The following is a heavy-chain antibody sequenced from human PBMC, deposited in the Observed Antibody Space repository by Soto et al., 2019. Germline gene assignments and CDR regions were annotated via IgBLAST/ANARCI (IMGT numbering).Heavy chain of an antibody. D-gene: IGHD1-26*01. CDR1: GASINSVTYY. J-gene: IGHJ5*02. V-gene: IGHV4-39*01. CDR3: ATQEVGGSYVYTFDP. CDR2: IYYSGST. Sequence: QLQLQESGPGLVKPSETLSLTCTVSGASINSVTYYWGWIRQPPGKGLEWIGSIYYSGSTYYDPSLKSRVTISVDTSKNQFSLRLTSVTAADTAVYYCATQEVGGSYVYTFDPWGQGFLVTVSS.